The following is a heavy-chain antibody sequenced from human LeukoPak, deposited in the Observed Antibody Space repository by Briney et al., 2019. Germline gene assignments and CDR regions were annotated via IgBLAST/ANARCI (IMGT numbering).Heavy chain of an antibody. CDR2: IYYSGST. CDR3: AITYYDYVWGRYQNAFDI. Sequence: SETLSLTCTVSGGSLSSTTYYWGWLRQPPGKGLEWIGSIYYSGSTYYNPSLKSRVPISVDTSKNQFSLKLSSVTGEDTAVYYCAITYYDYVWGRYQNAFDIWGQGTMVTVSS. V-gene: IGHV4-39*07. J-gene: IGHJ3*02. CDR1: GGSLSSTTYY. D-gene: IGHD3-16*02.